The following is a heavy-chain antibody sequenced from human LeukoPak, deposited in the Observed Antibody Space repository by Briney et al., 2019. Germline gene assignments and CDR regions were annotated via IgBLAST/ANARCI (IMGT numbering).Heavy chain of an antibody. J-gene: IGHJ3*02. CDR1: GFTVSSNY. CDR3: ARVSSYTGAFDI. Sequence: GGSLRLSCAASGFTVSSNYMSWVRQAPGKGLEWVSVIYSGGSTYYADSVKGRLTISRDNSKNTLYLQMNSLRAEDTAVYYCARVSSYTGAFDIWGQGTMVTVSS. V-gene: IGHV3-66*01. CDR2: IYSGGST. D-gene: IGHD1-26*01.